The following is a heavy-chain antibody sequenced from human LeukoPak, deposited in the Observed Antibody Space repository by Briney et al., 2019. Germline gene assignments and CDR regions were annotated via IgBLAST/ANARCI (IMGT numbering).Heavy chain of an antibody. CDR2: ITPIFGTA. CDR1: GGTFSSYA. Sequence: SVKVSCKASGGTFSSYAISWVRQAPGQGLEWMGGITPIFGTANYAQEFQGRVTITTDESTRTAYMELSSLRSEDTAVFYCATTSMYGDYVAFAFAHWGQGTLVTVSS. CDR3: ATTSMYGDYVAFAFAH. V-gene: IGHV1-69*05. D-gene: IGHD4-17*01. J-gene: IGHJ4*02.